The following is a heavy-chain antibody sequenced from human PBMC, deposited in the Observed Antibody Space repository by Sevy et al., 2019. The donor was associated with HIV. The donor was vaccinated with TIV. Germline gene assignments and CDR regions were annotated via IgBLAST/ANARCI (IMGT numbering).Heavy chain of an antibody. D-gene: IGHD2-21*02. CDR1: GYSFTSYW. Sequence: GESLKISCKGSGYSFTSYWIGWVRQMPGKGLEWMGIIYPRDSDTRYSPSFQGQVTILANKSISTAYLQWGSLKAADNAMYYCARHENCGGDWLGGLIDYWGQGTLVTVSS. CDR2: IYPRDSDT. CDR3: ARHENCGGDWLGGLIDY. J-gene: IGHJ4*02. V-gene: IGHV5-51*01.